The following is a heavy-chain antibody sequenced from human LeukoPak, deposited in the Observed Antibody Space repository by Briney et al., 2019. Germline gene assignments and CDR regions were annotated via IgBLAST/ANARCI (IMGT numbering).Heavy chain of an antibody. CDR2: IYYSGST. CDR1: GGSISSSSYY. D-gene: IGHD2-2*01. V-gene: IGHV4-39*01. CDR3: ARRSQLLNTHNWFDP. Sequence: SETLSLTCTVSGGSISSSSYYWGWIRQPPGKGLEWIGSIYYSGSTYYNPSLKSRVTISVDTSKNQFSLKLSSVTAADTAVYYCARRSQLLNTHNWFDPWGQGTLVTVSS. J-gene: IGHJ5*02.